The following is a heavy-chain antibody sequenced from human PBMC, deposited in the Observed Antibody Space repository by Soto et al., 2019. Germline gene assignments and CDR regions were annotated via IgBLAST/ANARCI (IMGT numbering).Heavy chain of an antibody. CDR3: ARDDLVYGGNSPFDY. CDR1: GGTFSSYT. D-gene: IGHD4-17*01. Sequence: QVQLVQSGAEVKKPGSSVKVSCKASGGTFSSYTISWVRQAPGQGLEWMGRIIPILGIANYAQKFQGRVTITADKSTSTAYMELSSLRSEDTAVYYCARDDLVYGGNSPFDYWGQGTLVTVSS. CDR2: IIPILGIA. J-gene: IGHJ4*02. V-gene: IGHV1-69*02.